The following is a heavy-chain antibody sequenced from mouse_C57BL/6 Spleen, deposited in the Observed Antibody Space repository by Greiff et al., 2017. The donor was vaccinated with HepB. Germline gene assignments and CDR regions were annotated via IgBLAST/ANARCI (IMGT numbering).Heavy chain of an antibody. J-gene: IGHJ2*01. CDR1: GYAFSSYW. CDR2: IYPGDGDT. Sequence: QVQLQQSGAELVKPGASVKISCAASGYAFSSYWMNWVKQRPGKGLEWIGQIYPGDGDTNYNGKFKGKATLTADKSSSTAYMQLSSLTSEDSAVYFCARGGDSYYFDYWGQGTTLTVSS. V-gene: IGHV1-80*01. CDR3: ARGGDSYYFDY.